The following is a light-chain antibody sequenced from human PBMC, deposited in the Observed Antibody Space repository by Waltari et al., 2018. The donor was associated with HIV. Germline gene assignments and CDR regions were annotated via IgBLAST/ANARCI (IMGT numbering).Light chain of an antibody. Sequence: QSALTQPASVSGSPGQSITISCTGTSSDVGSYNLVSWYHQPPGKAPKLMIYEVNKRPSGVPKRFSVSKSGNTASLTIAGLQAVDEADYYCCSYVASATYVFGTGTRVTVL. CDR3: CSYVASATYV. CDR2: EVN. J-gene: IGLJ1*01. V-gene: IGLV2-23*02. CDR1: SSDVGSYNL.